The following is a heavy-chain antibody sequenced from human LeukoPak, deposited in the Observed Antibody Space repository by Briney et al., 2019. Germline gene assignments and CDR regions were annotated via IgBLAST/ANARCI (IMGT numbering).Heavy chain of an antibody. J-gene: IGHJ5*02. CDR1: GFTFSSYA. V-gene: IGHV3-30*04. D-gene: IGHD6-13*01. CDR3: ARDESSNLHGNWFDP. Sequence: GGSLRLSCAASGFTFSSYAMHWVRQAPGKGLEWVAVISYDGSNKYYADSVKGRFTISRDNSKNTLYLQMNSLRAEDTAVYYCARDESSNLHGNWFDPWGQGTLVTVSS. CDR2: ISYDGSNK.